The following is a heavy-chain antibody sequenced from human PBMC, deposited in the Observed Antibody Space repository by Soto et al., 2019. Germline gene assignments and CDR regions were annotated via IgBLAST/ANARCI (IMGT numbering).Heavy chain of an antibody. D-gene: IGHD5-12*01. Sequence: QAQLQESGPGLVKPSETLSLTCTVSGGSVSSGSYYWSWIRQPPGKGLEWIGYIYYSGSTNYNPSLKSRVTISVDTSKNQFSLKLSSVTAADTAVYYCASGGGSRDGYNYYWGQGTLVTVSS. J-gene: IGHJ4*02. CDR1: GGSVSSGSYY. CDR3: ASGGGSRDGYNYY. CDR2: IYYSGST. V-gene: IGHV4-61*01.